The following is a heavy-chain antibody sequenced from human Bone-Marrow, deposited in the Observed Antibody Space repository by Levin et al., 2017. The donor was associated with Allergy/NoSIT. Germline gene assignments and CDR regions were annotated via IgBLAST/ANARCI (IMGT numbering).Heavy chain of an antibody. CDR3: ARVPWIGELSDAFDI. CDR1: GYSFTGYY. J-gene: IGHJ3*02. D-gene: IGHD3-10*01. Sequence: GASVKVSCEAFGYSFTGYYIHWVRQAPGQGLEWMGWINPKSGGTRYSENFQGRVTMTRDTSISTAYMDLNSLTSDDTALYFCARVPWIGELSDAFDIWGQGSMVIVSS. V-gene: IGHV1-2*02. CDR2: INPKSGGT.